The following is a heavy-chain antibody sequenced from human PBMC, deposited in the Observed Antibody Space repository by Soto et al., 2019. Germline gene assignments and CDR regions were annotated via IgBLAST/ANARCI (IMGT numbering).Heavy chain of an antibody. V-gene: IGHV1-69*13. CDR2: IIPLFATP. CDR3: ARQFDNDWSLYYYAY. D-gene: IGHD3-16*01. Sequence: SVKVSCKASGGTFNKYSFDWVRQAPGQGPEWMGGIIPLFATPSYAQKFQGRVTITADEVTNTVYMELRSLRSEDTGVYYCARQFDNDWSLYYYAYWGQGPPVPASS. J-gene: IGHJ4*02. CDR1: GGTFNKYS.